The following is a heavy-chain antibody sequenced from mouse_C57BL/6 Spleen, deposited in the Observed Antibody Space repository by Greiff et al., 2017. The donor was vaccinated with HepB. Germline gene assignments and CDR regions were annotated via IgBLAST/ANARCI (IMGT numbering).Heavy chain of an antibody. Sequence: VQLKESGGGLVKPGGSLKLSCAASGFTFSDYGMHWVRQAPEKGLEWVAYISSGSSTIYYADTVKGRFTISRDNAKNTLFLQMTSLGSEDTAMYYCATGEAWFAYWGQGTLVTVSA. CDR3: ATGEAWFAY. J-gene: IGHJ3*01. V-gene: IGHV5-17*01. CDR2: ISSGSSTI. CDR1: GFTFSDYG.